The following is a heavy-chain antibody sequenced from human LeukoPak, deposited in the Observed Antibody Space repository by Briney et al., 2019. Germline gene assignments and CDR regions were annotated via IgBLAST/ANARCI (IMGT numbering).Heavy chain of an antibody. CDR3: ARASPYYDFWSGYYTGPHDY. J-gene: IGHJ4*02. V-gene: IGHV4-59*08. Sequence: PSETLSLTCTVSGGSISGYYWSWIRQPPGRGLEWIGYIYSSGSTNYNSSLKSRVTISVDTSKNQFSLKLGSVTAADTAVYYCARASPYYDFWSGYYTGPHDYWGQGTLVTVSS. CDR2: IYSSGST. CDR1: GGSISGYY. D-gene: IGHD3-3*01.